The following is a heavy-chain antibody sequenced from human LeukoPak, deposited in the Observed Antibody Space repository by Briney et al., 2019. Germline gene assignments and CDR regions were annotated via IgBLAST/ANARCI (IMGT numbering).Heavy chain of an antibody. Sequence: PSETLSLTCTVSGGSFSNFYWSWIRQSPGKGLEWIGYIVFSGTTNYNPSLRSRATISVDTSKNQFSLRLTSVTASDPAVYYCARDVNFWGEGALGTVSS. CDR1: GGSFSNFY. CDR2: IVFSGTT. CDR3: ARDVNF. V-gene: IGHV4-59*01. J-gene: IGHJ4*02.